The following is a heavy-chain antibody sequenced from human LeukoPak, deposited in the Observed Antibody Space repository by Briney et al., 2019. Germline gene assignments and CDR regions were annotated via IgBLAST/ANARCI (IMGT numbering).Heavy chain of an antibody. CDR3: ARLDPRGGYYGLDF. Sequence: PSETLSLTCTVSGGSISSYYWSWIRQPPGKGLEWIGYIYYSGSTNYNPSLKSRVTISVDTSKNQFSLKLRSVTAADTAVYYCARLDPRGGYYGLDFWGQGTLVTVSS. CDR1: GGSISSYY. CDR2: IYYSGST. V-gene: IGHV4-59*08. D-gene: IGHD3-22*01. J-gene: IGHJ4*02.